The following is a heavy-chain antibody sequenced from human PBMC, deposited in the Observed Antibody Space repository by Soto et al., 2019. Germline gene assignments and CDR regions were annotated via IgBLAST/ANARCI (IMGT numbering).Heavy chain of an antibody. J-gene: IGHJ5*02. CDR2: IRSNSAYI. CDR1: GFTFCSFT. Sequence: GGSLRLSCAASGFTFCSFTMNWVRQAPGKGLEWVSTIRSNSAYIYYTDALRGRCTIPRDNAKYSLHLQINSMRAEDTAVYYCTRDASRDSSARGWFDPWGRGSLLAVSS. D-gene: IGHD6-13*01. CDR3: TRDASRDSSARGWFDP. V-gene: IGHV3-21*01.